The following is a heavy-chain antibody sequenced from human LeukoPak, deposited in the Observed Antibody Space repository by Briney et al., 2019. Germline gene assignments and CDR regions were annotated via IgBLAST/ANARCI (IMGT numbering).Heavy chain of an antibody. CDR2: INPNSGGT. CDR3: ARSFADIYYYDSSGYYSNWFDP. CDR1: GYTFTGYY. J-gene: IGHJ5*02. V-gene: IGHV1-2*02. D-gene: IGHD3-22*01. Sequence: ASVKVSCKASGYTFTGYYMHWVRQAPGQGLEWMGWINPNSGGTKYAQKFQGRVTMTTDTSTSTAYMELRSLRSDDTAVYYCARSFADIYYYDSSGYYSNWFDPWGQGTLVTVSS.